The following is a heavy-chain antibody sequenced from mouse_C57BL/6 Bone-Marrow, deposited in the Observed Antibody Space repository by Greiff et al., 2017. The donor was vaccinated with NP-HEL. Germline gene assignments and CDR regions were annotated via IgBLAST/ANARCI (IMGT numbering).Heavy chain of an antibody. D-gene: IGHD1-1*01. CDR1: GFSLTSYG. V-gene: IGHV2-6-1*01. CDR2: IWSDGST. CDR3: ARQHYYGSSYHTYYYAMDY. J-gene: IGHJ4*01. Sequence: QVQLQQSGPGLVAPSQSLSITCTVSGFSLTSYGVHWVRQPPGKGLEWLVVIWSDGSTTYNSALKSRLSISKDNSKSQVFLKMNSLQTDDTAMYYCARQHYYGSSYHTYYYAMDYWGQGTSVTVSS.